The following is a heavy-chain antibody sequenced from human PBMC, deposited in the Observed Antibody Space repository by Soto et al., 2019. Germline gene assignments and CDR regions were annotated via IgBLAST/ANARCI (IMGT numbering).Heavy chain of an antibody. CDR2: IYHSGST. Sequence: PSETLSLTCAVSGGSISSSNGWSWVRQPPGKGLEWIGEIYHSGSTNYNPSLKSRVTISVDKSKNQFSLKLSSVTAADTAVYYCARAGTGGYSGYDAAPTSWFDPWGQGTLVTVSS. D-gene: IGHD5-12*01. J-gene: IGHJ5*02. CDR1: GGSISSSNG. V-gene: IGHV4-4*02. CDR3: ARAGTGGYSGYDAAPTSWFDP.